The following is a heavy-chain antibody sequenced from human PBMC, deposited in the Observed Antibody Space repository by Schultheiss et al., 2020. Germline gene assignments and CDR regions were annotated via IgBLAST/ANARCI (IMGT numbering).Heavy chain of an antibody. CDR1: GGSISSSSYY. Sequence: SETLSLTCTVSGGSISSSSYYWSWIRQPPGKGLEWIGYIYYSGSTNYNPSLKSRVTISVDTSKNQFSLKLSSVTAADTAVYYCARDGTGELLHAFDIWGQGTMVTVSS. J-gene: IGHJ3*02. V-gene: IGHV4-61*01. D-gene: IGHD1-26*01. CDR2: IYYSGST. CDR3: ARDGTGELLHAFDI.